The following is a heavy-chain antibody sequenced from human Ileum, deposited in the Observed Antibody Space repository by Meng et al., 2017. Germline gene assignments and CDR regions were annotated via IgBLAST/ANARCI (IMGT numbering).Heavy chain of an antibody. Sequence: QERLQQSGPGLVKPSQTLSLTCAVSGGSVSSNIAAWNWIRQSPLRGLEWLGRTYYRSKWYSEYAVSVKSRISITPDTSKNQFSLQMNSVTPEDTAVYYCASGSGSLDYWGPGTLVTVSS. D-gene: IGHD3-3*01. CDR2: TYYRSKWYS. CDR1: GGSVSSNIAA. J-gene: IGHJ4*02. V-gene: IGHV6-1*01. CDR3: ASGSGSLDY.